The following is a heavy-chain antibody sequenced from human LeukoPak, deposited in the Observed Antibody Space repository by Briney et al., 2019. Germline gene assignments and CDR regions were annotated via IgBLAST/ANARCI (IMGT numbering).Heavy chain of an antibody. D-gene: IGHD2-21*02. V-gene: IGHV3-21*01. Sequence: GGSLRLSCAASGFTFSNYNMNWVRQAPGKGLEWVSTISSSRSSYIYYADSVKGRFTISRDNSKNTLYLQMNSLRAEDTAVYYCARGSDIVVVTATDDAFDIWGQGTMVTVSS. CDR3: ARGSDIVVVTATDDAFDI. CDR1: GFTFSNYN. J-gene: IGHJ3*02. CDR2: ISSSRSSYI.